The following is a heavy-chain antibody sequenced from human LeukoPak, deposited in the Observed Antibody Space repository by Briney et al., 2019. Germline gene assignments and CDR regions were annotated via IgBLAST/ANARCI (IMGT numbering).Heavy chain of an antibody. CDR1: GGTFSSYA. V-gene: IGHV1-69*13. CDR3: ATEELNSSSFSY. D-gene: IGHD6-13*01. CDR2: IIPIFGTA. J-gene: IGHJ4*02. Sequence: GASVKVSCKASGGTFSSYAISWVRQAPGQGLEWMGGIIPIFGTANYAQKFQGRVTITADESTSTAYMELSSLRSEDTAVYYCATEELNSSSFSYWGQGTLVTVSS.